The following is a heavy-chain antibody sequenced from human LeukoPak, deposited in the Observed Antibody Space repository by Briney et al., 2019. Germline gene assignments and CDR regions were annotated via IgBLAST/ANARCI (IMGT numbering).Heavy chain of an antibody. Sequence: GGSLRLSCAASGFTFSDYYMSWIRQAPGKGLEWVSYISSSGSTIYYADSVKGRFTISRDNAKNSLCLQMNSLRAEDTAVYYCARAGFVGGYDWGGFDYWGQGTLVTVSS. V-gene: IGHV3-11*01. CDR1: GFTFSDYY. J-gene: IGHJ4*02. CDR3: ARAGFVGGYDWGGFDY. D-gene: IGHD5-12*01. CDR2: ISSSGSTI.